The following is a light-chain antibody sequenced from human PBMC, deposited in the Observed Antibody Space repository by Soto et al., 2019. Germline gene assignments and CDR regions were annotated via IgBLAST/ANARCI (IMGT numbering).Light chain of an antibody. Sequence: DVVMTQSPLSLPVTLGQPASISCRSSQSLIHSDGNTYLNWFQQRPGQSPRRLIYKVSDRDSGVPGRFGGSGSGTDFTLKISRVEAEDVGVYYCMQGTHWPWTFGQGTEVEIK. CDR3: MQGTHWPWT. V-gene: IGKV2-30*02. CDR2: KVS. CDR1: QSLIHSDGNTY. J-gene: IGKJ1*01.